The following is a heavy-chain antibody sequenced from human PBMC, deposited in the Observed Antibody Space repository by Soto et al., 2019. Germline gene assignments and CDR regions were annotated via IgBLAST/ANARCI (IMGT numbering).Heavy chain of an antibody. J-gene: IGHJ4*02. V-gene: IGHV1-69*13. CDR1: GGTFSSYA. D-gene: IGHD4-17*01. CDR3: ARARYEGRLRWYYFDY. Sequence: GASVKVSCKASGGTFSSYAISWVRQAPGQGLEWMGGIIPIFGTANYAQKFQGRVTITADESTSTAYMELSSLRSEDTAVYYCARARYEGRLRWYYFDYWGQGTLVTVSS. CDR2: IIPIFGTA.